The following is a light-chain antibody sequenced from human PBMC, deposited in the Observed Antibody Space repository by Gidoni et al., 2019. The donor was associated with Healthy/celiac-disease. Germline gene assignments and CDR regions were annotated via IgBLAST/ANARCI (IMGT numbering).Light chain of an antibody. CDR2: GKN. J-gene: IGLJ2*01. CDR1: SLRSYY. CDR3: NSRDSSGNHHVV. Sequence: SSELTQDPAVSVALGQTVRITCQGDSLRSYYASWYQQKPGQAPVLVIYGKNNRPSGIPDRFSGSSSGNTASLTITGAQAEDEAAYYCNSRDSSGNHHVVFGGGTKLTVL. V-gene: IGLV3-19*01.